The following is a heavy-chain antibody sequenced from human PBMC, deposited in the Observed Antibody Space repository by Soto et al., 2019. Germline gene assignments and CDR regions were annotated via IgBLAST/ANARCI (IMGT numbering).Heavy chain of an antibody. D-gene: IGHD3-22*01. CDR3: ARVGVTMIVVGYYGMDV. Sequence: QVQLVQSGAEVKKPGVSVKVSCKASGYTFTSYGISWVRQAPGQGLEWMGWISAYNGNTNYAQKLQGRVTMTTDTSTSTAYMELRSLRSDDTAVYYCARVGVTMIVVGYYGMDVWGQGTTVTVSS. V-gene: IGHV1-18*01. CDR2: ISAYNGNT. J-gene: IGHJ6*02. CDR1: GYTFTSYG.